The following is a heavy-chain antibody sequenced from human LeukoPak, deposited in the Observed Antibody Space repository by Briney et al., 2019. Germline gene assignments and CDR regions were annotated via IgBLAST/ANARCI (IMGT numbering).Heavy chain of an antibody. D-gene: IGHD4-23*01. Sequence: SETLSLTCTVSGGSISSYYWNWIRQPAGKGLEWIGRIYNSGSTNYNPSLKSRVTMSVDTSKNQFSLKLSSVTAADTAVYYCARGDHYGGYVDYWGQGTLVTVSS. J-gene: IGHJ4*02. CDR3: ARGDHYGGYVDY. CDR1: GGSISSYY. CDR2: IYNSGST. V-gene: IGHV4-4*07.